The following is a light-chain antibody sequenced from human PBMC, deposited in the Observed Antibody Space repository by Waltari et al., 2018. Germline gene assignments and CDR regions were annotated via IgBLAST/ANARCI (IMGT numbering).Light chain of an antibody. J-gene: IGLJ3*02. CDR2: GND. Sequence: QSALTQPPSVSGTPGQRVTISCSGSYSHIGSRAVTWYQQLPGTAPKLLIYGNDHRPSGVPDRFSGSKSGTSASLAISGLQSEDEADYYCATWDDSLNWVFGGGTKLTVL. CDR3: ATWDDSLNWV. CDR1: YSHIGSRA. V-gene: IGLV1-44*01.